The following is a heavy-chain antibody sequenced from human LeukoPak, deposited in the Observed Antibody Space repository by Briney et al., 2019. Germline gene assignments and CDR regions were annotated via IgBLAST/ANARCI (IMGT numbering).Heavy chain of an antibody. Sequence: GGSLRLSCAAPGFTFSSYSMNWVRQAPGKGLEWVSSISSSSSYIYYADSVEGRFTISRDNAKNSLYLQMNSLRAEDTAVYYCARARRSFDYWGQGTLVTVSS. CDR1: GFTFSSYS. V-gene: IGHV3-21*01. CDR2: ISSSSSYI. CDR3: ARARRSFDY. J-gene: IGHJ4*02.